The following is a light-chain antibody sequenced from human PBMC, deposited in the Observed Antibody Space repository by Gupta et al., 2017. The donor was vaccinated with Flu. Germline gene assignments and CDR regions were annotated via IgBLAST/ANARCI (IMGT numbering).Light chain of an antibody. CDR1: QDISHA. CDR3: QQYDDVPVT. J-gene: IGKJ4*01. CDR2: DSS. Sequence: DIQMTQSPSSLSAAIGDRVTITCQASQDISHALAWYQQKPGKAPNLLIYDSSNLETGVPSRFSGSGSGTDFTFTISSLQPEDIATYFCQQYDDVPVTFGGGTKVGIK. V-gene: IGKV1-33*01.